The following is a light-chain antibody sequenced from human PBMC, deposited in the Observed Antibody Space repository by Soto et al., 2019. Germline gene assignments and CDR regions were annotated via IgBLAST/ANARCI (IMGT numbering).Light chain of an antibody. J-gene: IGLJ2*01. CDR3: AGWDDSLSGLV. CDR2: NDN. V-gene: IGLV1-44*01. CDR1: NSNIGTNT. Sequence: QSVLTQAPSASGTPGQTVTISCSGSNSNIGTNTVNWYQQLPGTAPKLLIFNDNLRPSGVPDRFSGSKSGASASLAISGLQSEDEADYYCAGWDDSLSGLVFGGGTKLTVL.